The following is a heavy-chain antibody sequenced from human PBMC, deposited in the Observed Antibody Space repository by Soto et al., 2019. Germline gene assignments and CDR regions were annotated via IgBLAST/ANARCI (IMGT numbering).Heavy chain of an antibody. CDR1: GGSISSYY. Sequence: PSETLSLTCTVSGGSISSYYWSWIRQPPGKGLEWIGYIYYSGSTNYNPSLKSRVTISVDTSKNQFSLKLSSVTAADTAVYYCARQGYSYGSRFDYWGQGTLVTVS. CDR2: IYYSGST. J-gene: IGHJ4*02. CDR3: ARQGYSYGSRFDY. V-gene: IGHV4-59*08. D-gene: IGHD5-18*01.